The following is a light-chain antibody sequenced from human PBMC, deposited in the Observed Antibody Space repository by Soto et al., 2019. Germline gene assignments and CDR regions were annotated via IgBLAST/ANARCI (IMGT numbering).Light chain of an antibody. Sequence: EIVMTQSPATLSVSPGERATLSCRASRSVSSNLAWYQQKPGQAPRLLMYGASTRATGIPARFSGSGSGTEFTLTISSLQSEDFAVYYCQQSDNWPLLSFGGGTKVEIK. V-gene: IGKV3-15*01. J-gene: IGKJ4*01. CDR3: QQSDNWPLLS. CDR2: GAS. CDR1: RSVSSN.